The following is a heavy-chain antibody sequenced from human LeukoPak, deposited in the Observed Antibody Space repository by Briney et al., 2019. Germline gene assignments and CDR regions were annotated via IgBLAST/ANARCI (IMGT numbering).Heavy chain of an antibody. Sequence: EGSLRLSCAASGFIFSNYGMHWVRQAPGKGLEWVAFIRYDGSNKYYADSVKGRFTISRDNSKNTLYLQMNSLRAEDTAVYYCAKEADRSVAGTFFTNYWGQGTLVTVSS. J-gene: IGHJ4*02. V-gene: IGHV3-30*02. CDR2: IRYDGSNK. D-gene: IGHD6-19*01. CDR3: AKEADRSVAGTFFTNY. CDR1: GFIFSNYG.